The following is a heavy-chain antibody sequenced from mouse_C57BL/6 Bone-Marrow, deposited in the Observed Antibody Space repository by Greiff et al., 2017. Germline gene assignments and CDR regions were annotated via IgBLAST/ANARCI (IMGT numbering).Heavy chain of an antibody. CDR1: GYTFTSYW. CDR3: ARSFIGTTVVAFDY. V-gene: IGHV1-53*01. Sequence: QVQLQQPGTELVKPGASVKLSCKASGYTFTSYWMHWVKQRPGPGLEWIGNINPSNGGTNYNQKFKSKATLTVDKSSSTAYMQLSSLTSEDAAVYYCARSFIGTTVVAFDYWGQGTTLTVSA. CDR2: INPSNGGT. D-gene: IGHD1-1*01. J-gene: IGHJ2*01.